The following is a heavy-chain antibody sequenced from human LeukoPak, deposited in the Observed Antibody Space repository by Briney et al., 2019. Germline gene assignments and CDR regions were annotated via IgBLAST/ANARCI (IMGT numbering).Heavy chain of an antibody. Sequence: PGGSLRLSCAASGFTFSSYSMNWVRQAPGKGLEWVSSISSRSSYIYYADSVKGRFTISRDNSKNTLYLQMNSLRAEDTAVYYCAKLLEGMTTVTGDAFDIWGQGTMVTVSS. J-gene: IGHJ3*02. CDR2: ISSRSSYI. CDR1: GFTFSSYS. V-gene: IGHV3-21*04. D-gene: IGHD4-17*01. CDR3: AKLLEGMTTVTGDAFDI.